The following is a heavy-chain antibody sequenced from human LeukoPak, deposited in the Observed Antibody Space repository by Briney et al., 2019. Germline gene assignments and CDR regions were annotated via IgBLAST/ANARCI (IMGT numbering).Heavy chain of an antibody. J-gene: IGHJ6*03. CDR1: GGTFSSYA. Sequence: ASVKVSCKASGGTFSSYAISWVRQAPGQGLEWMGGIIPIFGTANYAQKFQGRVTITADKSTSTAYMELSSLRSEDTAVYYCARVIAVAGGYYYYYMDVWGKGTTVTVSS. V-gene: IGHV1-69*06. D-gene: IGHD6-19*01. CDR3: ARVIAVAGGYYYYYMDV. CDR2: IIPIFGTA.